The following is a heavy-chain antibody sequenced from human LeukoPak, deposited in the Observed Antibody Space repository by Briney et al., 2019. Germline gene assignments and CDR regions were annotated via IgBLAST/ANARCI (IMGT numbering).Heavy chain of an antibody. V-gene: IGHV3-9*01. CDR3: ATIAAALDAFDI. D-gene: IGHD6-13*01. CDR1: GFTFDDYA. CDR2: ISWNSGSI. J-gene: IGHJ3*02. Sequence: GGSLRLSCAASGFTFDDYAMHWVRQAPGKGLEWVSGISWNSGSIGYADSVKGRFTISRDNAKNSLYLQMNSLRAEDTALYYCATIAAALDAFDIWGQGTMVTVS.